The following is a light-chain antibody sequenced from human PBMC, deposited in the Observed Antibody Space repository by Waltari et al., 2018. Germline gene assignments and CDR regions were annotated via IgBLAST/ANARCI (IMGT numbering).Light chain of an antibody. CDR3: TSYTLLTFTWQ. J-gene: IGLJ3*02. CDR1: FRPARDFNY. V-gene: IGLV2-14*03. Sequence: QSDLTQPASVSGSLGQSITISCTAPFRPARDFNYIPWYQQPPGTAPKLLFFDVAHRPSGVSHRFSASQSGDTASLSISGLRPEDEATYYCTSYTLLTFTWQFGGGTKLTV. CDR2: DVA.